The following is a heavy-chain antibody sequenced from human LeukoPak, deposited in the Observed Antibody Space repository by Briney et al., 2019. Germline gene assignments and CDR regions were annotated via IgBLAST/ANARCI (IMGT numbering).Heavy chain of an antibody. CDR2: IYYSGST. J-gene: IGHJ3*02. Sequence: PSETLSLTCTVSGGSISSYYWSWIRQPPGKGLEWIGYIYYSGSTNYNPPLKSRVTISVDTSKNQFSLKLSSVTAADTAVYYCAASSSGYYWAAFDIWGQGTMVTVSS. D-gene: IGHD3-22*01. V-gene: IGHV4-59*01. CDR1: GGSISSYY. CDR3: AASSSGYYWAAFDI.